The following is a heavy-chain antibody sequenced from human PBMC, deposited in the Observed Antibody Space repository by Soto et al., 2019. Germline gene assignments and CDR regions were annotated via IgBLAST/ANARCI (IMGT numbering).Heavy chain of an antibody. CDR2: IYSGGST. D-gene: IGHD3-22*01. Sequence: EVQLVESGGGLIQPGGSLRLSCAASGFTVSSNYMSWVRQAPGKGLEWVSVIYSGGSTYYADSVKCRFTISRENSTNTLYLQMNSRRAEDKAVYYCARDRVESGYQEYFQHWGQGTLVTVSS. J-gene: IGHJ1*01. CDR3: ARDRVESGYQEYFQH. CDR1: GFTVSSNY. V-gene: IGHV3-53*01.